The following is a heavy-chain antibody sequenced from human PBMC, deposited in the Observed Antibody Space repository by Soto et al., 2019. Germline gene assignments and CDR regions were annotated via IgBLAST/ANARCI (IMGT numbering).Heavy chain of an antibody. D-gene: IGHD3-3*01. Sequence: PGGSLRLSCAASGFSLRSQLMHWIRQAPGKGLEWVSRTSPDGSTIYADSVKGRFTISRDNAKNTVYLQMNSLRAEDTAMYYCSVSIFGVVHYWGQGTLVTVSS. CDR3: SVSIFGVVHY. J-gene: IGHJ4*02. V-gene: IGHV3-74*01. CDR1: GFSLRSQL. CDR2: TSPDGST.